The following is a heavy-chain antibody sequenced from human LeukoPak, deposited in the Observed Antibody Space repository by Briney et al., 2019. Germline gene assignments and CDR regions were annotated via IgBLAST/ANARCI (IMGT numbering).Heavy chain of an antibody. CDR1: GFTFSSYS. CDR2: ISTSSNTI. Sequence: GGSLRLSCAASGFTFSSYSMNWVRQAPGKGLEWVSYISTSSNTIYYADSVKGRFTISRDNVKNSLYLQMNSLRAEDTAVYYCARDNGGWFDPWGQGTLVTVSS. J-gene: IGHJ5*02. V-gene: IGHV3-48*01. CDR3: ARDNGGWFDP.